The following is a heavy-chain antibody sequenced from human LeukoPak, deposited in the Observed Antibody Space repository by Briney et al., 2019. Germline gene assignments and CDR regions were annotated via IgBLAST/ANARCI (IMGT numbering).Heavy chain of an antibody. CDR3: AKDGREGFNHPSHYFDS. D-gene: IGHD5-24*01. J-gene: IGHJ4*02. CDR1: GFTFSSYA. CDR2: ISYDGSNK. V-gene: IGHV3-30*04. Sequence: GGSLRLSCAASGFTFSSYAMHWVRQAPGKGLEWVAVISYDGSNKYYADSVKGRFTISRDNSKNTLYLQMNNLRAEDTAVYYCAKDGREGFNHPSHYFDSWGQGTLVTVSS.